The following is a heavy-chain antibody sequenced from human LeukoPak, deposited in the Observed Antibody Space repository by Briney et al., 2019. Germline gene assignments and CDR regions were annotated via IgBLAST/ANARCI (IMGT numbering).Heavy chain of an antibody. V-gene: IGHV4-4*07. CDR2: INTSGST. CDR1: GGSISSYY. CDR3: AREGGDPRWLDP. J-gene: IGHJ5*02. D-gene: IGHD6-25*01. Sequence: SETLSLTCTVSGGSISSYYWTWIRQSAGKGLEWIGRINTSGSTNYNPSLRSRVTMSVNTSKSQFSLNLTSVTAADTAVYSCAREGGDPRWLDPWGQGTLVTVSS.